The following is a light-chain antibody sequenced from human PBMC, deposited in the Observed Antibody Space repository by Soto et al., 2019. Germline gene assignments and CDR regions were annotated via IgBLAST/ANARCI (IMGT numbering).Light chain of an antibody. CDR2: GAS. CDR3: QQYNNWPLSYT. J-gene: IGKJ2*01. V-gene: IGKV3D-15*01. Sequence: EVVMTQSPATLSVSPGERATLSCRASRSVSSNLAWYQQKPGQAPRLLIYGASTRATGIPARFSGSGSGTEFTLTISSLQSEDFAVYYCQQYNNWPLSYTFGQGTKLEIK. CDR1: RSVSSN.